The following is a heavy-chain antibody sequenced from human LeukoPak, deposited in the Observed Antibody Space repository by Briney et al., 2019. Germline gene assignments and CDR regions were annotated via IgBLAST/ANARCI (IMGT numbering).Heavy chain of an antibody. CDR3: TRGNYVPDS. D-gene: IGHD3-10*02. J-gene: IGHJ5*02. CDR1: GYTFSPYW. CDR2: ISNGGGAT. Sequence: GRSLRLSCVASGYTFSPYWMSWVRQTPGKGLEWVASISNGGGATFYGDSVRGRFTVSRDDAKNSLFLQMNGLRSDDTAVYYCTRGNYVPDSWGQGTLVTVSS. V-gene: IGHV3-7*03.